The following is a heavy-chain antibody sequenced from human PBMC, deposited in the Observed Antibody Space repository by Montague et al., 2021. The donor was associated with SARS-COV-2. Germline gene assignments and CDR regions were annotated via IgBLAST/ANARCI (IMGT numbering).Heavy chain of an antibody. Sequence: SETLSLTCTRLGRGTPAQYGSGIVRSPVKRPEWMAYVYYNGDTKYNPSLQSRVTISIDTSENQFSLRLNSVTAADTAVYFCARGWAFDPWGQGRLVTVSS. CDR1: GRGTPAQY. CDR3: ARGWAFDP. V-gene: IGHV4-59*08. CDR2: VYYNGDT. D-gene: IGHD6-19*01. J-gene: IGHJ3*01.